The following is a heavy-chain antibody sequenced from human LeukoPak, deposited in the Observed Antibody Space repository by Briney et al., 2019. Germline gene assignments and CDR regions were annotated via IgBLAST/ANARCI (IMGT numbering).Heavy chain of an antibody. CDR3: ASTVPREWLVH. V-gene: IGHV3-48*01. J-gene: IGHJ4*02. Sequence: GGSLILSCAASEFTFSSYSMNWVRQAPGKGLGWVSYITNSGNSKSYADSVKGRFTISRDNTKNSLYLQMNGLRAEDTAVYYCASTVPREWLVHWGQGTLVTVSS. CDR2: ITNSGNSK. CDR1: EFTFSSYS. D-gene: IGHD6-19*01.